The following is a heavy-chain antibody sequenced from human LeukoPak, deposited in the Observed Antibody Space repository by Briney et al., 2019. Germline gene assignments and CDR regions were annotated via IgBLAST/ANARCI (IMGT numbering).Heavy chain of an antibody. V-gene: IGHV7-4-1*02. CDR2: INTNTGNP. J-gene: IGHJ4*02. Sequence: ASVKVSCKASGYTFTSYGISWVRQAPGQGLEWMGWINTNTGNPTYAQGFTGRFVFSLDTSVTTAYLRISSLKTEDTAVYYCARALSIAAAAGGYWGQGTLVTVSS. D-gene: IGHD6-13*01. CDR1: GYTFTSYG. CDR3: ARALSIAAAAGGY.